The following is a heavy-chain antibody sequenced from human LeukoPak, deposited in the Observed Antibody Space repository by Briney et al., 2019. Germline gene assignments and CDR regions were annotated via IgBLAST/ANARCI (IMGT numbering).Heavy chain of an antibody. CDR2: ISSSSSTI. D-gene: IGHD3-22*01. V-gene: IGHV3-48*04. CDR3: ARGDGAYYYDNSGYYRFGY. Sequence: PGGSLRLSCAASGFTFSSYSMNWVRQAPGKGLEWVSYISSSSSTIYYADSVKGRFTISRDNAKNSLYLQMNSLRAEDTAVYYCARGDGAYYYDNSGYYRFGYWGQGTLVTVSS. CDR1: GFTFSSYS. J-gene: IGHJ4*02.